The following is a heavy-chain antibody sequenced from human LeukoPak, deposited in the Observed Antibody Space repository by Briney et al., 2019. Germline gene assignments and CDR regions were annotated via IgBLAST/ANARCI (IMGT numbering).Heavy chain of an antibody. Sequence: ASVKVSCKASGYRFIGCYMHWLRQAPGQGLEWMGWINPNSGGTNYAQKFQGRVTMTRDTSISTAYMELSRLRSDDTAVYYCARNTIWTGYYAFDFWGQGTLVTVSS. CDR3: ARNTIWTGYYAFDF. V-gene: IGHV1-2*02. J-gene: IGHJ3*01. D-gene: IGHD3/OR15-3a*01. CDR1: GYRFIGCY. CDR2: INPNSGGT.